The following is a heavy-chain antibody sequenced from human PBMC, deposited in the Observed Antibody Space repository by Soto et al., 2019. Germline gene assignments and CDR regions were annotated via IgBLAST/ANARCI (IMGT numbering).Heavy chain of an antibody. D-gene: IGHD3-3*01. CDR3: ARGVYYDFWSGYKRFDY. CDR1: GYTFTSYD. J-gene: IGHJ4*02. CDR2: MNPNSGNT. Sequence: AASVKVSCKASGYTFTSYDINWVRQATGQGLEWMGWMNPNSGNTGYAQKFQGRVTMTRNTSISTAYMELSSLRSEDTAVYYCARGVYYDFWSGYKRFDYWGQGTLVTISS. V-gene: IGHV1-8*01.